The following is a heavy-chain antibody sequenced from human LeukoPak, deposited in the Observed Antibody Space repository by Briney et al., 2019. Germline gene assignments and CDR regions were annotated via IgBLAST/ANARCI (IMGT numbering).Heavy chain of an antibody. D-gene: IGHD6-19*01. CDR1: GGSISSYY. J-gene: IGHJ4*02. V-gene: IGHV4-59*08. CDR2: IYYSGST. CDR3: ARQSGWYLGFDY. Sequence: PSETLSLTCTVSGGSISSYYWSWIRQPPGKGLEWIGYIYYSGSTSYNPSLKSRVTISVDTSKNQFSLKLSSVTAADTAVYYCARQSGWYLGFDYWGQGTLVTVSS.